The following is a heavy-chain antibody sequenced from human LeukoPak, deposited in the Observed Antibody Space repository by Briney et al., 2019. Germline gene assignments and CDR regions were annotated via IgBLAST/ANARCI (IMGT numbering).Heavy chain of an antibody. CDR1: GFTFSSYE. CDR3: ARERTTIVSGTTIGAY. J-gene: IGHJ4*02. Sequence: GGSLRLSCSASGFTFSSYEMNWVRQAPGKGLEWISYITGSGDTIYYADSVKGRFTISRDNAKNSLFLQMNSLAADDTAVYYCARERTTIVSGTTIGAYWGQGTLVTVSS. CDR2: ITGSGDTI. D-gene: IGHD2/OR15-2a*01. V-gene: IGHV3-48*03.